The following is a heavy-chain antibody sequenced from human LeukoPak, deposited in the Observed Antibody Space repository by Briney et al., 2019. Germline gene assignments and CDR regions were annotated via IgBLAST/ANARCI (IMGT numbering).Heavy chain of an antibody. CDR3: ARDHHRRLYDSQARDTFDF. Sequence: GGSLRLSCAASGFTFSSYVMHWVRQAPGKGLEWVSYISSSSTTIYYADSVKGRFTISRDNAKNSLYLQMNSLRAEDTAVYYCARDHHRRLYDSQARDTFDFWGQGTMVTVSS. CDR2: ISSSSTTI. D-gene: IGHD3-22*01. V-gene: IGHV3-48*01. J-gene: IGHJ3*01. CDR1: GFTFSSYV.